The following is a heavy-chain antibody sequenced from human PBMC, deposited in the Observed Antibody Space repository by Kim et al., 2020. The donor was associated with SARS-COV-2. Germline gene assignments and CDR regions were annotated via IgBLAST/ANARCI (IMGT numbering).Heavy chain of an antibody. CDR3: ARVVGRGGYYHSVGMDV. CDR2: IYIDGSR. CDR1: DFTVSSNY. D-gene: IGHD3-3*01. V-gene: IGHV3-53*01. J-gene: IGHJ6*02. Sequence: GGSLRLSCAASDFTVSSNYMSWVRQAPGKGLEWVSLIYIDGSRYYADFVKGRFTISRDRSKNTLFLQMNNLRAEDTAAYYCARVVGRGGYYHSVGMDVWGQGATVTVSS.